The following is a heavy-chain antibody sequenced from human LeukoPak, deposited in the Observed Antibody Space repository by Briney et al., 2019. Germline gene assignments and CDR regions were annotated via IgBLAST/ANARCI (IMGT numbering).Heavy chain of an antibody. V-gene: IGHV4-34*01. J-gene: IGHJ5*02. CDR3: ARAREWLRFRFDP. CDR2: INHSGST. D-gene: IGHD5-12*01. Sequence: SETLSLTCAVYVGSFSGYYWSWVRQPPGKGLEWIGEINHSGSTNYNPSLKSRVTISVDTSKNQFSLKLSSVTAADTAVYYCARAREWLRFRFDPWGQGTLVTVSS. CDR1: VGSFSGYY.